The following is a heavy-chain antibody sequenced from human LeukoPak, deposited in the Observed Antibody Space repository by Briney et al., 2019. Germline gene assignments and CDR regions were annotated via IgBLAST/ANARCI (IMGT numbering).Heavy chain of an antibody. CDR1: GGSIRGYY. V-gene: IGHV4-59*01. D-gene: IGHD1-26*01. CDR3: ARDRGSLGDNFDY. J-gene: IGHJ4*02. Sequence: SETLSLTCTVSGGSIRGYYWSWIRQPPGKGLEWIGYMYYSGSTKYNPSLRSRVTISVDRSKNQFSVKLTSVTAADTAVYYCARDRGSLGDNFDYWGQGTLVPVSS. CDR2: MYYSGST.